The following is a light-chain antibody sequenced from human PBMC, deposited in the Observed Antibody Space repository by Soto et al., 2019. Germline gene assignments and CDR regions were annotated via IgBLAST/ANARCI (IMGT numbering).Light chain of an antibody. Sequence: DIQMTQSPSTLSASVGDRVTITCRASQGINTWLAWYQQKPGKAPKLLIYKASTLESGVPSRFSGSGSGTEFPLPIRRPHPGGFAAYYCKQFGLSNTPFGQGPRLKIK. CDR2: KAS. V-gene: IGKV1-5*03. CDR3: KQFGLSNTP. J-gene: IGKJ2*01. CDR1: QGINTW.